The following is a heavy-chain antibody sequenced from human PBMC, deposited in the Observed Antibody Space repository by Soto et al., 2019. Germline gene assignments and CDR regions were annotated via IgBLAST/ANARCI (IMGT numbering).Heavy chain of an antibody. CDR3: ARAGGNGWFVIGA. CDR1: GFTFSSYW. CDR2: INSDGSST. Sequence: PGGSLRLSCAASGFTFSSYWMHWVRQAPGKGLVWVSRINSDGSSTSYADSVKGRFTISGDNAKNTLYLQINSLRAEDTAVYYGARAGGNGWFVIGAWGQGTLVTVSS. V-gene: IGHV3-74*01. D-gene: IGHD6-19*01. J-gene: IGHJ4*02.